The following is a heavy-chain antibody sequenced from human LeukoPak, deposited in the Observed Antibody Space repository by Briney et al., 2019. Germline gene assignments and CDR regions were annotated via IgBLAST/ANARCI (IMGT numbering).Heavy chain of an antibody. D-gene: IGHD6-6*01. J-gene: IGHJ6*03. Sequence: GRSLRLSCAASGFTFDDYAMHWVRQAPGKGLEWVSGISWNSGRIGYADSVKGRFTISRDNAKNSLYLQMNSLRAEDTAVYYCARNDGSSSFYYYYMDVWGKGTTVTVSS. V-gene: IGHV3-9*01. CDR2: ISWNSGRI. CDR1: GFTFDDYA. CDR3: ARNDGSSSFYYYYMDV.